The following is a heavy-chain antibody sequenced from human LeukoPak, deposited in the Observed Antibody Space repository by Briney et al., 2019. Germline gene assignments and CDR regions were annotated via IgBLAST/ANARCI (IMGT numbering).Heavy chain of an antibody. CDR2: IGGRGVRT. CDR1: DFTFSSYS. V-gene: IGHV3-23*01. Sequence: GGSLRLSCEASDFTFSSYSMTWVRQAPGTGLEWVSGIGGRGVRTYYADSVKGRFTISRDNSKNTLYLQMNSLRAEDTAIYYCAKVPGGVYSSGWSPLDYWGQGTLVTVSS. D-gene: IGHD6-19*01. CDR3: AKVPGGVYSSGWSPLDY. J-gene: IGHJ4*02.